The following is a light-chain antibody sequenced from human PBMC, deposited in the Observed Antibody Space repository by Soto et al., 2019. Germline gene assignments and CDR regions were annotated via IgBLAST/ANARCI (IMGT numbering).Light chain of an antibody. V-gene: IGLV2-14*03. CDR3: SSYTTSNTHTIV. Sequence: QSALTQPASVSGSPGQSITISCTGTSSDVGGYNYVSWYQHHPGKAPKLIIYDVTNRPSGVSNPFSGSKSGNTASLTISGLQPEDEADYYCSSYTTSNTHTIVFGTGTKVTVL. J-gene: IGLJ1*01. CDR1: SSDVGGYNY. CDR2: DVT.